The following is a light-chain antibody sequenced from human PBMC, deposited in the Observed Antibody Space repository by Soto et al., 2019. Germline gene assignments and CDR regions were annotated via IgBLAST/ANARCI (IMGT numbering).Light chain of an antibody. CDR2: DAS. CDR3: QRVSAQLLVT. Sequence: ASQSVSNYLAWYQQKPGQAPRLLIYDASNRASGIPARFSGSGSGTDLTLTVCGLGTPAFAVYCSQRVSAQLLVTIRGGTKVDIK. V-gene: IGKV3-11*01. CDR1: QSVSNY. J-gene: IGKJ4*02.